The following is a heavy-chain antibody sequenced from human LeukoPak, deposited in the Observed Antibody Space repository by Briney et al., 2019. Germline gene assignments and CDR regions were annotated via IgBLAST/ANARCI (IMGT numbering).Heavy chain of an antibody. D-gene: IGHD3-22*01. CDR3: AKDSTVVVISYYFDY. CDR2: IRYDGSNK. J-gene: IGHJ4*02. CDR1: GFTFSSYG. Sequence: PGGSLRLSCAASGFTFSSYGMHWVRQAPGKGLEWVAFIRYDGSNKYYADSVKGRFTISRDNSKNTLYLQMNSLRGEDTAVYYCAKDSTVVVISYYFDYWGQGTLVTVSS. V-gene: IGHV3-30*02.